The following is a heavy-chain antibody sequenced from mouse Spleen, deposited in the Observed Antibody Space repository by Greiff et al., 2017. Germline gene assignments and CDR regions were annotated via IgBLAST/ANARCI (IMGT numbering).Heavy chain of an antibody. CDR3: ASKGGYDYDLFAY. D-gene: IGHD2-4*01. CDR1: GYTFTSYW. CDR2: INPSSGYT. Sequence: VQLQQPGTELVKPGASVKLSCKASGYTFTSYWMHWVKQRPGQGLEWIGYINPSSGYTKYNQKFKDKATLTADKSSSTAYMQLSSLTYEDSAVYYCASKGGYDYDLFAYWGQGTLVTVSA. J-gene: IGHJ3*01. V-gene: IGHV1-7*01.